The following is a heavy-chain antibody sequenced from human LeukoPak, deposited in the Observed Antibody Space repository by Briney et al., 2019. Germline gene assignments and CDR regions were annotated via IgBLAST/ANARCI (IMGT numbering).Heavy chain of an antibody. CDR3: IRDLFDDYSLDY. J-gene: IGHJ4*02. CDR1: GFTFSSYS. Sequence: GGSLRLSCAASGFTFSSYSMNWVRQAPGKGLGWVSSINSDSSLMFYAESVKGRFTISRDNARNSLYLQMNSLRAEDTAVYYCIRDLFDDYSLDYWGQGALVTVSS. V-gene: IGHV3-21*01. CDR2: INSDSSLM. D-gene: IGHD3-16*01.